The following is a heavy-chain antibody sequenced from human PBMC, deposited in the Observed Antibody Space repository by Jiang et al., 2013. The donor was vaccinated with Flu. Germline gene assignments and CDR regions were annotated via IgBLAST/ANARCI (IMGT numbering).Heavy chain of an antibody. CDR2: INPSGGST. D-gene: IGHD3-22*01. V-gene: IGHV1-46*01. CDR3: AREWGYYYDSSGYYAFDY. CDR1: GYTFTSYY. Sequence: KASGYTFTSYYTHWVRQAPGQGLEWMGIINPSGGSTSYAQKFQGRVTMTRDTSTSTVYMELSSLRSEDTAVYYCAREWGYYYDSSGYYAFDYWGQGTLVTVSS. J-gene: IGHJ4*02.